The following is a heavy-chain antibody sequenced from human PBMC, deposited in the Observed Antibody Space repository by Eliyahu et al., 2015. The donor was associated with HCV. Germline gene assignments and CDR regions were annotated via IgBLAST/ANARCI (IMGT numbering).Heavy chain of an antibody. CDR2: ISTTSTYI. J-gene: IGHJ4*02. CDR1: GFPFSDYH. Sequence: QVQLVESGGGLVKPGGSLRLSCVGSGFPFSDYHINWXRQAPGKGLEWLSFISTTSTYIYYADSVEGRFTISRDNAKSSLFLQMNSLRAEDTAVYYCARVSNFGDYFDSWGQGTLVTVSS. CDR3: ARVSNFGDYFDS. D-gene: IGHD4-17*01. V-gene: IGHV3-11*01.